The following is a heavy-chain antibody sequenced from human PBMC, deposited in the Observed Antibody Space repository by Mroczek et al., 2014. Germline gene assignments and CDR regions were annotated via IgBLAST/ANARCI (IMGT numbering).Heavy chain of an antibody. CDR1: GGSFSGYY. Sequence: QVQLQESGAGLLKPSETLSLTCAVYGGSFSGYYWSWIRQPPGKGLEWIGEINHSGSTNYNPSLKSRVTISVDTSKNQFSLKLSSVTAXDTAVYYCARAGYCSSTSCSHDAFDIWGQGTMVTVSS. CDR2: INHSGST. J-gene: IGHJ3*02. D-gene: IGHD2-2*01. V-gene: IGHV4-34*01. CDR3: ARAGYCSSTSCSHDAFDI.